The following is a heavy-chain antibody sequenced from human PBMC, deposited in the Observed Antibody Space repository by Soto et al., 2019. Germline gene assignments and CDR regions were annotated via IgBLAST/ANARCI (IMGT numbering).Heavy chain of an antibody. V-gene: IGHV4-4*02. D-gene: IGHD3-9*01. J-gene: IGHJ5*02. CDR2: IYHSGST. CDR1: SGSSSSSNW. CDR3: ARGNDILTDSNWFDP. Sequence: LETLSVTCAVASGSSSSSNWWRWVRQPPGKGLEWIGEIYHSGSTNYNPSLKSRVTISVDKSKNQFSLKLSSVTAADTAVYYCARGNDILTDSNWFDPWGQGTLVTVSS.